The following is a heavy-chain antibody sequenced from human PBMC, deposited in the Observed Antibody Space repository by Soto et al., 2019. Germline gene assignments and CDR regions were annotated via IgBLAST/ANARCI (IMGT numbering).Heavy chain of an antibody. CDR1: GGSIDYYY. CDR3: ARDSTTWFPYYGIDV. V-gene: IGHV4-59*01. Sequence: ASGTLSLTCAVSGGSIDYYYWSWIRQPPGKGLEWIGDVSDSGGTNYNPSPRSRVTLSVDTSKNQFSLRLNSVTAADTAVYYCARDSTTWFPYYGIDVWGQGTTVTVSS. CDR2: VSDSGGT. D-gene: IGHD2-2*01. J-gene: IGHJ6*02.